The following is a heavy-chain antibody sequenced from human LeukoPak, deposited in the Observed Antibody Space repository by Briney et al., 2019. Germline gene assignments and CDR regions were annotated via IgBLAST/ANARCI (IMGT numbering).Heavy chain of an antibody. CDR3: ARERDYYDSSGQTTNDAFDI. J-gene: IGHJ3*02. CDR2: IYHSGST. Sequence: SETLSLTCTVSGYSISSGFYWGWIRQSPGKGLEWIGSIYHSGSTYYNASLKSRVTISVDTSRNQFSLKLSSVTAADTAVYYCARERDYYDSSGQTTNDAFDIWGQGTMVTVSS. CDR1: GYSISSGFY. D-gene: IGHD3-22*01. V-gene: IGHV4-38-2*02.